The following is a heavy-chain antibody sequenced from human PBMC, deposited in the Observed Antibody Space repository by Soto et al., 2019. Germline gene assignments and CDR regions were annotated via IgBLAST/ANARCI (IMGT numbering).Heavy chain of an antibody. CDR1: GGTFSSYT. V-gene: IGHV1-69*01. CDR2: IIPIFGTA. Sequence: QVQLVQSGAEVKKPGSSVKVSCKASGGTFSSYTLSWVRQAPGQGLEWMGGIIPIFGTANYAQKFQGRVTIPADDSTSTAYMELSSLRSEDTAVYYCAREERNLYDFWSGYFKVYGMDVWGQGTTVTVSS. J-gene: IGHJ6*02. D-gene: IGHD3-3*01. CDR3: AREERNLYDFWSGYFKVYGMDV.